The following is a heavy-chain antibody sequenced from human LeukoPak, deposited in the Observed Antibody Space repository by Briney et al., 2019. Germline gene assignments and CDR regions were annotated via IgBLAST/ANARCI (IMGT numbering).Heavy chain of an antibody. CDR1: GFTFSSYA. D-gene: IGHD6-19*01. J-gene: IGHJ4*02. V-gene: IGHV3-23*01. Sequence: PGGSLRLSCAASGFTFSSYAMSWVRQAPGKGLEWVSAISGSGGSTYYADSVKGRFTISRDNSKNTLYLQMNSLRAEDTAVYYCAKDLFSLHGAYSSGWIGNYWGQGTLVTVSS. CDR2: ISGSGGST. CDR3: AKDLFSLHGAYSSGWIGNY.